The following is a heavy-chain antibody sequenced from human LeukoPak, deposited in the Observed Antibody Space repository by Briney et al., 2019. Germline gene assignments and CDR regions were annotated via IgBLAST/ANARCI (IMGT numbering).Heavy chain of an antibody. CDR3: ARSMYGEGRRIIDFDY. J-gene: IGHJ4*02. CDR1: GFTFSDHY. D-gene: IGHD4/OR15-4a*01. CDR2: TTNKVNSNTT. V-gene: IGHV3-72*01. Sequence: GGSVRLYCAASGFTFSDHYMDWVRQAPGQGLDWVGRTTNKVNSNTTTYAASVTGRFTISRDDSSNSVYLQMNSLKIEDTAVYYCARSMYGEGRRIIDFDYWGQGSLLTVSS.